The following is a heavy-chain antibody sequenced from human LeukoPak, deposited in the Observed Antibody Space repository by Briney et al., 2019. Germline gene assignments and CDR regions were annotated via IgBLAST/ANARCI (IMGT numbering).Heavy chain of an antibody. D-gene: IGHD3-3*01. J-gene: IGHJ6*03. CDR3: ARASYDFWSGFGYYYYMDV. Sequence: GGSLRLSCAASGFTFSSYEMNWVRQAPGKGLEWVSYISSSGSTIYYADSVKGRFTISRDNAKNSLYLQMNGLRAEDTAVYYCARASYDFWSGFGYYYYMDVWGKGTTVTVSS. V-gene: IGHV3-48*03. CDR1: GFTFSSYE. CDR2: ISSSGSTI.